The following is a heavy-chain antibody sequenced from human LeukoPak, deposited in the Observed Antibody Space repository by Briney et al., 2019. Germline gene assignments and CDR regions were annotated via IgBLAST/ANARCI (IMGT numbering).Heavy chain of an antibody. CDR2: ISGSGGST. CDR3: AKDTYGSGSYSLDY. CDR1: GFTFSSYG. V-gene: IGHV3-23*01. Sequence: GGTLRLSCAASGFTFSSYGMSWVRQAPGKGLEWVSAISGSGGSTYYADSVKGRFTISRDNSKNTLYLQMNSLRAEDTAVYYCAKDTYGSGSYSLDYWGQGTLVTVSS. J-gene: IGHJ4*02. D-gene: IGHD3-10*01.